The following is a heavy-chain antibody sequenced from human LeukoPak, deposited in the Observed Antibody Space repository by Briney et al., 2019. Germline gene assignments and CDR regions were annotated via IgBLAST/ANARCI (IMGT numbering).Heavy chain of an antibody. CDR3: ARALGGTGGYYYYMDV. V-gene: IGHV1-2*02. Sequence: ASVKVSCKASGYTFTGYYMLWVRQAPGQGLEWMGWINPNSGGTNYAQKFQGRVTMTGDTSISTAYMELSRLRSDDTAVYYCARALGGTGGYYYYMDVWGKGTTVTVSS. CDR1: GYTFTGYY. J-gene: IGHJ6*03. CDR2: INPNSGGT. D-gene: IGHD2-8*02.